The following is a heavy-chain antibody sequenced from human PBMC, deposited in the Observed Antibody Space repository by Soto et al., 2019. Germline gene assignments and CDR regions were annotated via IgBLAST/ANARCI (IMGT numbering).Heavy chain of an antibody. CDR3: ARPTEPGTSDAFDI. Sequence: QLQLQDSGPGLVKPSETLSLTCTVSGGSISSTTYYWGWIRQPPGKGLEWIGSIYRSGSTYYNPSLKSRVTISVDTSNDQFSLRLSSVTAADTAVYYCARPTEPGTSDAFDIWGQGTKVTV. J-gene: IGHJ3*02. CDR1: GGSISSTTYY. V-gene: IGHV4-39*01. D-gene: IGHD1-1*01. CDR2: IYRSGST.